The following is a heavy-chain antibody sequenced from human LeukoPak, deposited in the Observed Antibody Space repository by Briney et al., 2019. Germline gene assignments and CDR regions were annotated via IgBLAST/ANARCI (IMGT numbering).Heavy chain of an antibody. CDR2: ISHDGSNI. CDR3: ATSSGWYFDY. D-gene: IGHD6-19*01. V-gene: IGHV3-30*03. CDR1: GFTFYSYG. Sequence: GGSLRLSCAASGFTFYSYGMHWVRQAPGKGLEWVAVISHDGSNIHYGDPVKGRFTISRDNSKNTLYLQMNSLRAEDTAVYYCATSSGWYFDYWGQGTLVTVSS. J-gene: IGHJ4*02.